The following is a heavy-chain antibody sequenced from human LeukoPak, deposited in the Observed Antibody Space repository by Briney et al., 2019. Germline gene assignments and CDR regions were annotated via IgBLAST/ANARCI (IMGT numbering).Heavy chain of an antibody. V-gene: IGHV3-30*02. J-gene: IGHJ4*02. CDR2: IRYDANTE. D-gene: IGHD1-1*01. CDR3: AKAREGTVVIDY. CDR1: GFTFTTYS. Sequence: PGGSLRLSCEASGFTFTTYSMTWVRQAPGKGPEWLAFIRYDANTEYYADSVQGRFTISRDNSKNTLYLQINSLGPEDTALYYCAKAREGTVVIDYWGQGTLVTVSS.